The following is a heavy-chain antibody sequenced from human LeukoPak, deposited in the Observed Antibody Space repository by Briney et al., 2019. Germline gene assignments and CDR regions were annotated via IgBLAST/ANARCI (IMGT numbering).Heavy chain of an antibody. V-gene: IGHV5-51*01. D-gene: IGHD3-10*01. CDR1: GYSFTSYW. Sequence: GESLKISCKGSGYSFTSYWIGWVRQMPGKGLEWMGIIYPGDSDTRYSPSFQGQVTISADNSISTAYPQWSSPKASDTAMYYCARLLGLGYYYGSGDFYYWGQGTLVTVSS. J-gene: IGHJ4*02. CDR3: ARLLGLGYYYGSGDFYY. CDR2: IYPGDSDT.